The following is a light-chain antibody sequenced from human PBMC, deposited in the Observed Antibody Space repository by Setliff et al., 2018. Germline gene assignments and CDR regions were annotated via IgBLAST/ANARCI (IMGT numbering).Light chain of an antibody. CDR2: GAS. CDR3: QQLNRYPFT. V-gene: IGKV1-9*01. J-gene: IGKJ4*01. CDR1: QGISNF. Sequence: DIQLTQSPSFLSASVGDIVTITCRASQGISNFLAWYQQKPGKAPNLLIYGASTLQSGVPPRFSGSGSGTEFTLTIINLQPEDFATYYCQQLNRYPFTFGGGTKV.